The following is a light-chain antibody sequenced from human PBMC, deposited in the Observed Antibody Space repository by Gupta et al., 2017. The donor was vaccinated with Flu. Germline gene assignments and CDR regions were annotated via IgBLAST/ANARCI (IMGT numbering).Light chain of an antibody. J-gene: IGKJ4*01. V-gene: IGKV3-11*01. CDR1: QSVGSY. CDR3: QQRSNWPLT. Sequence: EIVLTQSPATLSLSPGERATLSCRASQSVGSYLAWYQQKPGQVPRLLIYDASSRASGIPARFSGSGSGTDFTLTISSLEPEDFAVYYCQQRSNWPLTFGGGTKVEI. CDR2: DAS.